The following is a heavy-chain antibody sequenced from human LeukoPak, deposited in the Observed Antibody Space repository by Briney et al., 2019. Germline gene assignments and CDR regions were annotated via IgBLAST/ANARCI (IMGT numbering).Heavy chain of an antibody. D-gene: IGHD2-2*01. CDR2: INPSDGST. CDR3: ARGGVVPAADFDY. CDR1: GYTFTNYY. Sequence: ASVKVSCKTSGYTFTNYYMHWVRQAPGQGLELMGIINPSDGSTSYAQRFQGRVTLTRDTSTSTVYMELSSLRSEDTTVYYCARGGVVPAADFDYWGQGTLVTVSS. V-gene: IGHV1-46*01. J-gene: IGHJ4*02.